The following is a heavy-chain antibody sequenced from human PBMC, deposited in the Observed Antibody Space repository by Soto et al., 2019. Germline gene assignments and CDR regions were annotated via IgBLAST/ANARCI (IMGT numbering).Heavy chain of an antibody. J-gene: IGHJ4*02. V-gene: IGHV4-59*01. CDR2: IYYSGST. Sequence: SETLSLTCTVSGGSISSYYWSWIRQPPGKGLEWIGYIYYSGSTNYNPSLKSRVTISVDTSKNQFSLKLSSVTAADTAVYYCARGGAVAALFDYWGQGTLVTVSS. CDR1: GGSISSYY. D-gene: IGHD6-19*01. CDR3: ARGGAVAALFDY.